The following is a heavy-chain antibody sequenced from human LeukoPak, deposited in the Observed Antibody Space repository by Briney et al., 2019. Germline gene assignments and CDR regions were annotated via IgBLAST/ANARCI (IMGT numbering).Heavy chain of an antibody. CDR1: GSYW. CDR2: INSDGSWT. Sequence: GGSLRLSCAASGSYWMHWVRQAPGKGLVWVSHINSDGSWTSYADSVKGRFTISKDNAKNTVYLQMNNMRAEDTAVYYCVSFYETYWGRGTLVTVSS. D-gene: IGHD2/OR15-2a*01. CDR3: VSFYETY. V-gene: IGHV3-74*01. J-gene: IGHJ4*02.